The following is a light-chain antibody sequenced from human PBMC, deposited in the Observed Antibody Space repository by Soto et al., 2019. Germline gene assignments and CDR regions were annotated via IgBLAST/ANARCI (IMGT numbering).Light chain of an antibody. J-gene: IGKJ1*01. CDR1: QSVSGSL. V-gene: IGKV3-20*01. Sequence: VLTQSPDTLSLSPGERATLSCRASQSVSGSLLSWYQQKPGQAPKLLIYGASGRATGISERVSGSGSGTDFTLTIARLEPEDFAVYYCQHYGSLPRPWTFGQGTKVDIK. CDR2: GAS. CDR3: QHYGSLPRPWT.